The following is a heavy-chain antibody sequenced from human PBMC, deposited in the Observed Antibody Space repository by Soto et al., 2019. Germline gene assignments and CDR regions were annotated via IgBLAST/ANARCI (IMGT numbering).Heavy chain of an antibody. Sequence: GESLKISCKASGYSFARYWIGWVRQMPGKGLEWMGLIYPDDSDTRYSPSFQGQVTISADKSINTAYLQWSSLKASDTAMYYCARHNHGSGILPIDWFDPWGQGTLVTVSS. V-gene: IGHV5-51*01. CDR2: IYPDDSDT. J-gene: IGHJ5*02. CDR3: ARHNHGSGILPIDWFDP. CDR1: GYSFARYW. D-gene: IGHD3-10*01.